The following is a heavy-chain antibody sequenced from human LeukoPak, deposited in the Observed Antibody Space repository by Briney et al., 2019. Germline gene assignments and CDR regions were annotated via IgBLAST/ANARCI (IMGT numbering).Heavy chain of an antibody. CDR3: ARHEAEMATILGNY. D-gene: IGHD5-24*01. CDR1: GYSISSGFY. CDR2: IHHSGST. V-gene: IGHV4-38-2*01. J-gene: IGHJ4*02. Sequence: SETLSLTCAVSGYSISSGFYWGWIRQPPGKGLEWVGSIHHSGSTFYNPSLKSRDTISVDTSKNQFSLRLSSMTAADTAVYYCARHEAEMATILGNYWGQGTLVTVSS.